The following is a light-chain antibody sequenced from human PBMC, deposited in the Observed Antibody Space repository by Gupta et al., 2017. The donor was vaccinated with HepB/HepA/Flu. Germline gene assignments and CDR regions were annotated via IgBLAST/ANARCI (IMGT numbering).Light chain of an antibody. CDR1: QSLAYSDGNTY. J-gene: IGKJ1*01. CDR3: MQCEHWWT. Sequence: DVVMTQSPLSLPVTLGQPASISCRSSQSLAYSDGNTYLAWFQQRPGQAPRRLIYKVSTRDTGVPARFSGSGSGTDFTLKISSVEAEDVGVYYCMQCEHWWTFGQGTRVEIK. CDR2: KVS. V-gene: IGKV2-30*01.